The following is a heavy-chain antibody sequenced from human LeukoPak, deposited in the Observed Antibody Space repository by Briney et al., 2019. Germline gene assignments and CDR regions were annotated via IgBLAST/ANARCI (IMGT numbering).Heavy chain of an antibody. D-gene: IGHD6-13*01. CDR3: ARVGYSSSWYLAG. J-gene: IGHJ4*02. CDR1: GGSISSYY. V-gene: IGHV4-59*01. Sequence: SETLSLTCTVSGGSISSYYRSWIRQPPGKGLEWIGYIYYSGSTNYNPSLKSRVTISVDTSKNQFSLKLSSVTAADTAVYYCARVGYSSSWYLAGWGQGTLVTVSS. CDR2: IYYSGST.